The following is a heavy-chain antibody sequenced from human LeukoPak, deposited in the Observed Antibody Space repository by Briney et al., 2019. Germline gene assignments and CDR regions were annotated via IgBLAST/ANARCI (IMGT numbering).Heavy chain of an antibody. D-gene: IGHD1-26*01. J-gene: IGHJ4*02. CDR2: ISSSSSTI. V-gene: IGHV3-48*01. CDR1: GFTFSSYA. Sequence: GGSLRLSCAASGFTFSSYAMSWVRQAPGKGLEWVSYISSSSSTIYYADSVKGRFTISRDNAKNSLYLQMNSLGAEDTAVYYCARQGTYSGSNYFDYWGQGTLVTVSS. CDR3: ARQGTYSGSNYFDY.